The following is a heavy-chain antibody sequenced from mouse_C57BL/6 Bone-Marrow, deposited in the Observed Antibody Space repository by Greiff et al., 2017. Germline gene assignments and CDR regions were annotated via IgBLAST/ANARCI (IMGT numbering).Heavy chain of an antibody. V-gene: IGHV14-4*01. Sequence: EVQLQQSGAELVRPGASVKLSCTASGFNIKDDYMHWVKQRPEQGLEWIGWIDPENGDTEYASKFQGKATITADTSSNTAYLQLSSLTSEDTAVYSCTTLDYYYGSSYGNAMDYWGQGTSVTVSS. CDR2: IDPENGDT. D-gene: IGHD1-1*01. CDR3: TTLDYYYGSSYGNAMDY. J-gene: IGHJ4*01. CDR1: GFNIKDDY.